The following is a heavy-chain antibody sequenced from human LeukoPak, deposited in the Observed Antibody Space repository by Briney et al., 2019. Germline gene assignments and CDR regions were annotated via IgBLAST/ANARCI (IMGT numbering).Heavy chain of an antibody. V-gene: IGHV3-23*01. D-gene: IGHD3-22*01. CDR2: ISGSGGNT. J-gene: IGHJ6*03. CDR3: AKVGWYYYDSSGYRVMDV. Sequence: PGGSLRLSCAASGFTFSSYGMSWVRRAPGKGPEWVSGISGSGGNTYYADSVKGRFTISRDNSKNTLYLQMNSLRAEDTAVYYCAKVGWYYYDSSGYRVMDVWGKGTRVTVSS. CDR1: GFTFSSYG.